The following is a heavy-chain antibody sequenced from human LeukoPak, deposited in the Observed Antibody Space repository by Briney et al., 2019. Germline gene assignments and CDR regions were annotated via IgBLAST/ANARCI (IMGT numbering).Heavy chain of an antibody. Sequence: PSETLSLTCAVYGGSFTGYNGNWIHQSPGKGLEWIGEVNHSGSTTYNPSLKSRVTISVDKSKNHFSLILRSVTAADTAVYYCAGVPWHYDTSGYYLNAFDIWGQGTVVTVSS. J-gene: IGHJ3*02. CDR2: VNHSGST. CDR1: GGSFTGYN. D-gene: IGHD3-22*01. CDR3: AGVPWHYDTSGYYLNAFDI. V-gene: IGHV4-34*01.